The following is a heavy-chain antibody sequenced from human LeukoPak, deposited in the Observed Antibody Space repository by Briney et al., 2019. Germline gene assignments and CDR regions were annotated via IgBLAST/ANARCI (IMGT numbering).Heavy chain of an antibody. CDR2: INWNGGST. J-gene: IGHJ6*03. V-gene: IGHV3-20*04. CDR3: ARVRYGSGSYYNYYYYYMDV. CDR1: GFSFDDYG. Sequence: GGSLRLSCAASGFSFDDYGVGWVRHAPGEGLEWVSGINWNGGSTGYADSLKGRFTISRDNAKNSLYLQMNSLRAEDTALYYCARVRYGSGSYYNYYYYYMDVWGKGTTVTVSS. D-gene: IGHD3-10*01.